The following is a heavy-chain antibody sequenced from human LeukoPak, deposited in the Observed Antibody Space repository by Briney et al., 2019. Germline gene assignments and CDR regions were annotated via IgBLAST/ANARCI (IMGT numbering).Heavy chain of an antibody. J-gene: IGHJ5*02. CDR3: AREGEYDILTGYYQYNWFDP. Sequence: PSETLSLTCAVYGGSFSGYYWGWIRQPPGKGLEWIGSIYYSGSTYYNPSLKSRVTISVDTSKNQFSLKLSSVTAADTAVYYCAREGEYDILTGYYQYNWFDPWGQGTLVTVSS. D-gene: IGHD3-9*01. CDR2: IYYSGST. CDR1: GGSFSGYY. V-gene: IGHV4-34*01.